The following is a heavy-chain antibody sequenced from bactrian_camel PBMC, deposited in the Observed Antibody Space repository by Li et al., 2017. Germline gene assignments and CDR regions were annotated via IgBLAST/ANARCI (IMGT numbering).Heavy chain of an antibody. V-gene: IGHV3S40*01. Sequence: VQLVESGGGLVQPGGSLRLSCAASGFTFGSYAMSWVRQAPGKGLEWVSRLSSVGTYTYYADSVKGRFTISRNDGQNTVWLRLNNLKTEDTAMYYCVKGAWDSGCRGEYCFRPRGQGTQVTVS. CDR1: GFTFGSYA. CDR2: LSSVGTYT. J-gene: IGHJ4*01. D-gene: IGHD3*01.